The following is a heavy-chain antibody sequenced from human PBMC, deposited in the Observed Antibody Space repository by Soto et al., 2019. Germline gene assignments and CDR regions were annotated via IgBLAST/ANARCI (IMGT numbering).Heavy chain of an antibody. Sequence: EVELVESGGGLGQPGGSLRLSCAASGFTFRSYWMSWVRHAPGKGLEWVASIKQDGSDKYYVESVKGRFTISRDNAENSVDLLMNTLRAEDTAVYYCARDKNVYDFFGADDAFDIWGQGTMVTVSS. CDR3: ARDKNVYDFFGADDAFDI. CDR1: GFTFRSYW. D-gene: IGHD3-3*01. J-gene: IGHJ3*02. V-gene: IGHV3-7*05. CDR2: IKQDGSDK.